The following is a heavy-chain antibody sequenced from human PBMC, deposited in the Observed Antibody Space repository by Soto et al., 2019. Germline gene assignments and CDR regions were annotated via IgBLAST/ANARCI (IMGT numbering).Heavy chain of an antibody. Sequence: PGGSLRLSCAASGFTFSSYSMNWVRQAPGKGLEWVSSISSSSSYIYYADSVKGRFTISRDNAKNSLYLQMNSLRAEDTAVYYCARAHQGYCSSTSCYTEVRLAMAVWGQGTTVTVSS. CDR2: ISSSSSYI. J-gene: IGHJ6*02. CDR1: GFTFSSYS. V-gene: IGHV3-21*01. D-gene: IGHD2-2*02. CDR3: ARAHQGYCSSTSCYTEVRLAMAV.